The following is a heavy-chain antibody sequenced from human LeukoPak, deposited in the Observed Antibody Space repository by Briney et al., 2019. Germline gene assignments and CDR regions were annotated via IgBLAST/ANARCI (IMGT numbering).Heavy chain of an antibody. Sequence: GTSLRLSCAASGFTFSDSGMHWVRQAPGKGLEWATLISYDGSNKYYADSVKGRFTISRSNSKNTLYLQMNSLRVEDTAVYYCAKDRYSSGWGAAFDIWGQGKMVTVSS. V-gene: IGHV3-30*18. J-gene: IGHJ3*02. CDR1: GFTFSDSG. CDR2: ISYDGSNK. CDR3: AKDRYSSGWGAAFDI. D-gene: IGHD6-19*01.